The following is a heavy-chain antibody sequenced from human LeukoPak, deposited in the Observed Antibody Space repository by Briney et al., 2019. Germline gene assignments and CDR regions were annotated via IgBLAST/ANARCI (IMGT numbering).Heavy chain of an antibody. D-gene: IGHD6-19*01. J-gene: IGHJ3*02. V-gene: IGHV4-4*07. CDR1: GGSISSYY. CDR3: ARAGYSSGWSDAFDI. CDR2: IYTSGST. Sequence: PSEILSLTCTVSGGSISSYYWSWIRQPAGKGLEWIGRIYTSGSTNYDPSLKSRVTMSVDTSKNQFSLKLRSVTAADTAVYYCARAGYSSGWSDAFDIWGQGTMVTVSS.